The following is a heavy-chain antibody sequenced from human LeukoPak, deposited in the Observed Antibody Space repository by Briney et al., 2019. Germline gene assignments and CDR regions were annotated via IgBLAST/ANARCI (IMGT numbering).Heavy chain of an antibody. V-gene: IGHV3-53*01. CDR3: ARAGKENLGKYYFDY. CDR2: IHPDGTT. CDR1: GFTVSSNS. J-gene: IGHJ4*02. Sequence: PGGSLRLSCAPSGFTVSSNSMTGFPRDQGRGWGGFQIIHPDGTTFYADSVKGRFTISRDNSKNMLYLQVNSLRTEDTAIYYCARAGKENLGKYYFDYWGQGTLVTVSS. D-gene: IGHD1-14*01.